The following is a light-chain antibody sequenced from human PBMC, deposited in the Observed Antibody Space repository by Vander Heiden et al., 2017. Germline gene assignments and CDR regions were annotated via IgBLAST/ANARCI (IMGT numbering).Light chain of an antibody. CDR3: QSYDSSLSGSVV. V-gene: IGLV1-40*01. J-gene: IGLJ2*01. CDR2: GNS. Sequence: QSVLTQPPSVSGAPGHRVTIPCPGSSSNIGAGYDVHWYQQLPGTAPKILIFGNSNRPSGVPDRFSGSKSGTSASLAITGLQAEDEADYYCQSYDSSLSGSVVFGGGTKLTVL. CDR1: SSNIGAGYD.